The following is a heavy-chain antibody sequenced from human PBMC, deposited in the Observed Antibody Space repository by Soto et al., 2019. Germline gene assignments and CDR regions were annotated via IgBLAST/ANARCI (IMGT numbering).Heavy chain of an antibody. V-gene: IGHV5-51*01. Sequence: GESLKTSCRGSGYSFTSYWIGWVRQMPGKGLEWIGIIYPGDSDTRYSPSFQGQVTISADNCISTAYLQRSSLYASDTAMYYCARGTVYSSGSYDSCDPWGQGTLVT. CDR1: GYSFTSYW. CDR2: IYPGDSDT. J-gene: IGHJ5*02. D-gene: IGHD6-19*01. CDR3: ARGTVYSSGSYDSCDP.